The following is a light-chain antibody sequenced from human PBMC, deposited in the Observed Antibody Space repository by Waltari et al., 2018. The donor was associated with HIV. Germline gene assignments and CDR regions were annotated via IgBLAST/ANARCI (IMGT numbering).Light chain of an antibody. J-gene: IGLJ2*01. CDR2: EVD. CDR1: SSDVGSYNF. Sequence: QSALTQPASVSGSPGQSITISCTGTSSDVGSYNFVSWYQQHPGNAPKLISYEVDKRPSGVSYRFSCSKSGITASLTISGLQAEDEADYYCCSYAGSSTYVVFGGGTQLTVL. CDR3: CSYAGSSTYVV. V-gene: IGLV2-23*02.